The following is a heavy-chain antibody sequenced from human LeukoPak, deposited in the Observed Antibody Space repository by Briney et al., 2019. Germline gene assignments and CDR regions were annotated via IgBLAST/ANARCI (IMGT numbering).Heavy chain of an antibody. Sequence: ASVKVSCKASGYTFTGYYMHWVRQAPGQGLEWMGWINANSDDTKYAQKFQGRVTMTRDTSISTAYMELSRLRSDDTAMYYCAREISGYSDYWGQGTLVTVSS. CDR2: INANSDDT. J-gene: IGHJ4*02. D-gene: IGHD3-22*01. CDR1: GYTFTGYY. CDR3: AREISGYSDY. V-gene: IGHV1-2*02.